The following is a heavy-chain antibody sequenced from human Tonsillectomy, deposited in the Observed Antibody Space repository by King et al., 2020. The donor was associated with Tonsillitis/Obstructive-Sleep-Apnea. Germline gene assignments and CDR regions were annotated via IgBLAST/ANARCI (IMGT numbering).Heavy chain of an antibody. Sequence: VQLVESGGGLVQPGGSLRLSCAASGFTLSSYEMNWVRQAPGKGLEWVSYISSSGSTIYYADSVKGRFTISRDNAKNSLYLQMNSLRAEDTAVYYCARGGIAARPLDYWGQGTLVTVSS. J-gene: IGHJ4*02. CDR3: ARGGIAARPLDY. D-gene: IGHD6-6*01. CDR2: ISSSGSTI. CDR1: GFTLSSYE. V-gene: IGHV3-48*03.